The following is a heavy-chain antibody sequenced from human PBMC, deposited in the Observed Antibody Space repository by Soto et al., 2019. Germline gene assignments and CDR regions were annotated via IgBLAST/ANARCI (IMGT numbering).Heavy chain of an antibody. CDR3: VRDGQCITTSAYGNWFDP. J-gene: IGHJ5*02. CDR1: GFTFSTYW. Sequence: EVQLVESGGGLVQPGGSLRLSCAASGFTFSTYWMHWIRQVPGKGLEYVSRINSDASDTYYADSVKGRFTISRDNAKNTLHLEMNSLRAEDTAVYYCVRDGQCITTSAYGNWFDPWGQGTLATGSS. V-gene: IGHV3-74*01. D-gene: IGHD3-22*01. CDR2: INSDASDT.